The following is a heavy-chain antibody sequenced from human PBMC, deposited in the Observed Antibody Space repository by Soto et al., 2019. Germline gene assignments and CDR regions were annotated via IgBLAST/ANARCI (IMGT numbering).Heavy chain of an antibody. V-gene: IGHV4-39*01. CDR1: GESISSSSYY. Sequence: PSETLSLTCIVSGESISSSSYYWGWIRQPPGKGLEWIGSIYYSGRTYYNPSFKSRVTISIDTSKNQFSLKLSSVTATDTAVYYCARQRTTVVTQAYFVHWCPGXLATVSS. CDR3: ARQRTTVVTQAYFVH. CDR2: IYYSGRT. J-gene: IGHJ4*02. D-gene: IGHD2-21*02.